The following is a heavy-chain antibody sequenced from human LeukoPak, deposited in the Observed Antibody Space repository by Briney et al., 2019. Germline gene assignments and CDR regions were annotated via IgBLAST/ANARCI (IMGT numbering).Heavy chain of an antibody. V-gene: IGHV4-59*01. CDR2: IYYSGST. Sequence: SETLSLTCAVYGGSFSGYYWSWIRQPPGRGLEWIGYIYYSGSTNYNPSLKSRVAISVDTSKNQFSLKLSSVTAADTAVYYCASLIAVAGQVDYWGQGTLVTVSS. CDR3: ASLIAVAGQVDY. D-gene: IGHD6-19*01. J-gene: IGHJ4*02. CDR1: GGSFSGYY.